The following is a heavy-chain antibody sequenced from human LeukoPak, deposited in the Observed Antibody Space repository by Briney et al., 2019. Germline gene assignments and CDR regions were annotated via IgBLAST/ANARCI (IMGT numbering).Heavy chain of an antibody. CDR1: GFTFSSYE. D-gene: IGHD2-15*01. J-gene: IGHJ4*02. CDR3: AKAVVVVAATGQPFDY. Sequence: GGSLGLSCEASGFTFSSYEMNWVRQAPGKGLEWGSYVGSSGSTIYYADSVKGRSTISRDNSKHTLYLQMNSLRAEDTAVYYCAKAVVVVAATGQPFDYWGQGTLVTVSS. V-gene: IGHV3-48*03. CDR2: VGSSGSTI.